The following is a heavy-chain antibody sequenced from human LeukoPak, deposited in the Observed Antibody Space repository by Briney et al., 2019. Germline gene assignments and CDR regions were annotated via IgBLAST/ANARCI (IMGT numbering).Heavy chain of an antibody. J-gene: IGHJ5*02. D-gene: IGHD6-19*01. CDR2: INPNSGGT. CDR1: GYTFTGYY. Sequence: GASVKVSCKASGYTFTGYYIHWVRQAPGQGLEWMGWINPNSGGTNYAQKFQGRVTMTRDTSISTAYMEVSRLRSDDTAVYYCARDGYSSGWYAKYNWFDPWGRGNLVTVSS. V-gene: IGHV1-2*02. CDR3: ARDGYSSGWYAKYNWFDP.